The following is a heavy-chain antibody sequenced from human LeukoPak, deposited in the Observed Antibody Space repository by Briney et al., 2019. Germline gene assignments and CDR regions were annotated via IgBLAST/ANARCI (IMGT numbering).Heavy chain of an antibody. D-gene: IGHD3-22*01. Sequence: PGGSLRLSCAASGFTFSSYWMSWVRQAPGKGLEWVANIKQDGSEKYYVDSVKGRFTISRDNAKNSLYLQMNSLRAEDTAVYYCASGEMYYYDSSGADYWGQGTLVTVSS. CDR1: GFTFSSYW. V-gene: IGHV3-7*01. CDR3: ASGEMYYYDSSGADY. J-gene: IGHJ4*02. CDR2: IKQDGSEK.